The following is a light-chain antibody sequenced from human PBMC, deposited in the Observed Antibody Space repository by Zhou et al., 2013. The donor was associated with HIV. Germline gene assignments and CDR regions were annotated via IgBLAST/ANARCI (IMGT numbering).Light chain of an antibody. Sequence: DIQMTQSPSSLSASVGDRVTITCRASQSISNYLNWFQQKPGKAPKLLIYAASSLQSGVPSRFSGSGSGTDFTLTISSLQPEDFATYYCQQANSFFPVTFGQGTRLEIK. CDR1: QSISNY. CDR2: AAS. V-gene: IGKV1-39*01. J-gene: IGKJ5*01. CDR3: QQANSFFPVT.